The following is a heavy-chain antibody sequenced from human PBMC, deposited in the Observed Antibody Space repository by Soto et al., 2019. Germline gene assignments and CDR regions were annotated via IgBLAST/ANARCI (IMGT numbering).Heavy chain of an antibody. Sequence: EVQLVESGGGLVKPGGSLRLSCAASGFDFSSYSMNWVRQAPGKGLEWVSSINEDSSYIYYAHSLRGRFTISRDNAKASLYLQVNSLRAEYTAVYYCVSDFGWYIRSGYMDGWGGWATVTLSS. CDR3: VSDFGWYIRSGYMDG. D-gene: IGHD3-3*01. CDR2: INEDSSYI. CDR1: GFDFSSYS. V-gene: IGHV3-21*02. J-gene: IGHJ6*03.